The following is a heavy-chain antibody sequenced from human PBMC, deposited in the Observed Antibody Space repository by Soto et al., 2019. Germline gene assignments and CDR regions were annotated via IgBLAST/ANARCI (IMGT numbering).Heavy chain of an antibody. V-gene: IGHV4-59*07. Sequence: PSDTLSLTCSVSGGSISTNYWSWIRQPPGKGLEWIVFIYNSGSSNYNPSLKSGVTISMDTSRNHFSLILSSVTAADTAVYYCARAPYGSGTKPYYFDYWGQGTLVTVS. J-gene: IGHJ4*02. CDR3: ARAPYGSGTKPYYFDY. D-gene: IGHD3-10*01. CDR1: GGSISTNY. CDR2: IYNSGSS.